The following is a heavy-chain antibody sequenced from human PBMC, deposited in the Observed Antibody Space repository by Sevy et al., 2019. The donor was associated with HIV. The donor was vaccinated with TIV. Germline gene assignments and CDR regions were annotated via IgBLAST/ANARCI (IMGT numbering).Heavy chain of an antibody. CDR2: ITSSGSTK. Sequence: GGSLRLSCAASGFSFSSYEMNWVRQAPGKGLEWVSFITSSGSTKQYSDSVRGRFTISRDNAKYSLSLQMNSLRAEDTAIYYCARDLPPHETTLAHFDYWGQGTLVTDSS. J-gene: IGHJ4*02. V-gene: IGHV3-48*03. CDR3: ARDLPPHETTLAHFDY. D-gene: IGHD1-1*01. CDR1: GFSFSSYE.